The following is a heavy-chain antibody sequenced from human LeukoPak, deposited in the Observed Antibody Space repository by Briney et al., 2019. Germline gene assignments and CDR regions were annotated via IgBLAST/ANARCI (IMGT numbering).Heavy chain of an antibody. CDR3: ARGLNDSSGYYFDY. CDR2: INHSGST. CDR1: GGSFSGYY. D-gene: IGHD3-22*01. J-gene: IGHJ4*02. Sequence: LETLSLTCAVYGGSFSGYYWSWIRQPPGKGLEWIGEINHSGSTNYNPSLKSRVTISVDTSKNQFSLKLSSVTAADTAVYYCARGLNDSSGYYFDYWGQGTLVTVSS. V-gene: IGHV4-34*01.